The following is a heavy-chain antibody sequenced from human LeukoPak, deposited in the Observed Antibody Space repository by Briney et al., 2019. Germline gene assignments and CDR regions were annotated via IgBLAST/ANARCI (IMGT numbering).Heavy chain of an antibody. V-gene: IGHV3-48*03. CDR3: AGYDCNDRGHLIDY. Sequence: GGSLRLSCAASGFTFSSYEMNWVRQAPGRGLEWVSYISSSGSTIYYADSVKGRFTISRDNANNSLYLQMNSLRAEETADYYCAGYDCNDRGHLIDYWGQGTLVPVSS. CDR2: ISSSGSTI. D-gene: IGHD2/OR15-2a*01. CDR1: GFTFSSYE. J-gene: IGHJ4*02.